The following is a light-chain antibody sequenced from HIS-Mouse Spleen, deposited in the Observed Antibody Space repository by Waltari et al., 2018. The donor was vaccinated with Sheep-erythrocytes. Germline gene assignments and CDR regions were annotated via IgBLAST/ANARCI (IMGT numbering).Light chain of an antibody. Sequence: QSALTQPRSVSGSPGQSVTISCTGTSSDDGGYNYVSWYQQHPGNAPKLMIYDVSKRPSGVPDRFSGSKSGNTASLTISGLQAEDEADYYCCSYAGSYTLVFGGGTKLTVL. CDR3: CSYAGSYTLV. CDR1: SSDDGGYNY. CDR2: DVS. J-gene: IGLJ2*01. V-gene: IGLV2-11*01.